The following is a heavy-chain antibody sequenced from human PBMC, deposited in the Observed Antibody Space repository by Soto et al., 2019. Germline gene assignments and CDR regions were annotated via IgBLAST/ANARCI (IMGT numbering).Heavy chain of an antibody. V-gene: IGHV3-30-3*01. CDR2: ISYDGSNK. CDR1: GFTFSSYA. CDR3: AREADILNWFDP. D-gene: IGHD3-9*01. J-gene: IGHJ5*02. Sequence: GGSLRLSCAVSGFTFSSYALHWVRQAPGKGLEWVAVISYDGSNKYYADSVKGRFTISRDISGNTLYLQMNSLGAEDTAVYYCAREADILNWFDPWGQGTLVTVSS.